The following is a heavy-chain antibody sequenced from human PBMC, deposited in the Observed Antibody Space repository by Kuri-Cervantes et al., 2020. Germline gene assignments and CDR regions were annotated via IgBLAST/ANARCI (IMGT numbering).Heavy chain of an antibody. CDR1: GYTFTSYD. D-gene: IGHD1-26*01. V-gene: IGHV1-8*02. Sequence: ASVKVSCKASGYTFTSYDINWVRQATGQGLEWMGWMNPNSGNTGYAQKFQGRVTMTRNTSISTAYMELSSLRSEDTAVYYCARGGRVYNWFDPWGQGTLVTVSS. CDR3: ARGGRVYNWFDP. CDR2: MNPNSGNT. J-gene: IGHJ5*02.